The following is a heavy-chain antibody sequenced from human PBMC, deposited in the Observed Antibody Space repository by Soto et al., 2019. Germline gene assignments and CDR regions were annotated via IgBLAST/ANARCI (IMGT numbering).Heavy chain of an antibody. CDR2: ISWDGGST. CDR1: ELNFDDYA. CDR3: SKDNSRDYYYYCGMDV. J-gene: IGHJ6*02. V-gene: IGHV3-43D*04. Sequence: VRPLRLSCASSELNFDDYAMHLVLQTTFKGLEWVSLISWDGGSTYYADSVKGRFTISRDNSKNSLYLQMNSLRAEDTALYYCSKDNSRDYYYYCGMDVGGQGTTVTV. D-gene: IGHD2-15*01.